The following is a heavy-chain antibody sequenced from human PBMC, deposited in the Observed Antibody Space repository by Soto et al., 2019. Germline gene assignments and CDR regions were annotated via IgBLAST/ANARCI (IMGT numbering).Heavy chain of an antibody. J-gene: IGHJ4*02. CDR3: AKDEYQVPHRFKY. Sequence: PGGSLRLSYAASGFTFSNYAMSWVRQAPGKGLEWVSAISGSGGSTYYADSVKGRFTISRDNSKNTLYLQMNSLRAEDTAVYYCAKDEYQVPHRFKYWGQGNLVTVSS. V-gene: IGHV3-23*01. CDR2: ISGSGGST. D-gene: IGHD2-2*01. CDR1: GFTFSNYA.